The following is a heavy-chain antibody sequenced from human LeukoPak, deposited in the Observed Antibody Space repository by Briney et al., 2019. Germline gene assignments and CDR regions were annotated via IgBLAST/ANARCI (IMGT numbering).Heavy chain of an antibody. V-gene: IGHV1-69*05. CDR3: ARVPRGYNPYYFDY. Sequence: SVKVSCKASGGTFSSCAISWVRQAPGQGLEWMGGIIPIFGTANYAQKFQGRVTITRDTSASTAYMELSSLRSEDTAVYYCARVPRGYNPYYFDYWGQGTLVTVSS. CDR2: IIPIFGTA. D-gene: IGHD5-24*01. CDR1: GGTFSSCA. J-gene: IGHJ4*02.